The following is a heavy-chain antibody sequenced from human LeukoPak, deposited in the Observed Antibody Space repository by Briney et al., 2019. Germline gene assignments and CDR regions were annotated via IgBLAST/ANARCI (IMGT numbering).Heavy chain of an antibody. J-gene: IGHJ4*02. CDR2: IYYSGST. CDR1: GGSISSSSYY. D-gene: IGHD3-16*01. CDR3: TRRRGGWGEGEFDF. V-gene: IGHV4-39*07. Sequence: SETLSLTCTVSGGSISSSSYYWGWIRQPPGKGLEWIGSIYYSGSTYYNPSLKSRVTISVDTSKNQFSLRLSSVTATDTAVYYCTRRRGGWGEGEFDFWGQGIPVTVST.